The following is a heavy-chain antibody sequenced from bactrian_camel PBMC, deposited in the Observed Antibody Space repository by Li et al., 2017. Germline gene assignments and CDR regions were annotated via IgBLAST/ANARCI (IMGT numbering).Heavy chain of an antibody. D-gene: IGHD7*01. CDR2: IDSDGAI. Sequence: HVQLVESGGGSVQSGGSLRLSCAASGNTYTSSCMGWFRQAPGKEREGVARIDSDGAIRYADSVKGRCTIARGHAKHTLYLQMNSLNPDDTATYDCAAGGQQSCLAPSLSVTGYNYWGQGTQVTVS. J-gene: IGHJ4*01. CDR3: AAGGQQSCLAPSLSVTGYNY. CDR1: GNTYTSSC. V-gene: IGHV3S53*01.